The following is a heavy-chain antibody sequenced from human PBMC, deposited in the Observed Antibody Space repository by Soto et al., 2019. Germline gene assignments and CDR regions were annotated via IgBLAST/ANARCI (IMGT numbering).Heavy chain of an antibody. Sequence: ASVKVSCKASGYAFTSYGISWVRQAPGQGLEWMGWISAYNGNTNYAQKLQGRVTMTTDTSTSTAYMELRSLRSDDTAVYYCARDVRTRLTIKQWIRMDVWGKGTTVTVSS. CDR3: ARDVRTRLTIKQWIRMDV. D-gene: IGHD3-9*01. J-gene: IGHJ6*04. V-gene: IGHV1-18*01. CDR2: ISAYNGNT. CDR1: GYAFTSYG.